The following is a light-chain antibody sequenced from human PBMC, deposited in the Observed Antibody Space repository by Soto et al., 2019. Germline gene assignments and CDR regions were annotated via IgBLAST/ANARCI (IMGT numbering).Light chain of an antibody. J-gene: IGKJ5*01. Sequence: DIQMTQSPSSVSASLGYRFAVTCRARQGIGCWLAWYQKKPGKAPILLIYAASSLQSGVPSRFSGGGSGTDFTLTISSLQPEDCAIYFGQRASRFPITFGPGTRVDIK. CDR2: AAS. CDR3: QRASRFPIT. V-gene: IGKV1-12*01. CDR1: QGIGCW.